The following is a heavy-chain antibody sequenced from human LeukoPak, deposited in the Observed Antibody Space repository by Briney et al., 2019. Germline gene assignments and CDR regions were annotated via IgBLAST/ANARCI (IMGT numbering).Heavy chain of an antibody. CDR3: VSVGYSSSSIIDY. CDR1: GYTFTSYY. V-gene: IGHV1-2*02. Sequence: GASVKVSCKASGYTFTSYYMHWVRQAPGQGLEWMGWINPNSGGTNYAQKFQGRVTMTRDTSISTAYMELSRLRSDDTAVYYCVSVGYSSSSIIDYWGQGTLVTVSS. D-gene: IGHD6-6*01. CDR2: INPNSGGT. J-gene: IGHJ4*02.